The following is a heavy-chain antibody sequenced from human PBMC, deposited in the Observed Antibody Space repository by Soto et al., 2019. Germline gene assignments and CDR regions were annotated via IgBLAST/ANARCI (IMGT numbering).Heavy chain of an antibody. CDR3: ARDSNYDILTAPGGPYNWFDP. J-gene: IGHJ5*02. Sequence: TSETLSLTCSVSGGSISSGDYYWSWIRQPPGKGLEWIGYIYYSGRTYYNPSLKSRVTISVDTSKNQFSLKLSSVTAADTAVYYCARDSNYDILTAPGGPYNWFDPWGQGTLVTVSS. V-gene: IGHV4-30-4*01. CDR1: GGSISSGDYY. D-gene: IGHD3-9*01. CDR2: IYYSGRT.